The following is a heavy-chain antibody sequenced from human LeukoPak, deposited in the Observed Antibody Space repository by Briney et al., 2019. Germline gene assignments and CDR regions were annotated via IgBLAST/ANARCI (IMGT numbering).Heavy chain of an antibody. CDR1: GFTFSSCG. D-gene: IGHD2-2*01. CDR3: AKGVVPSPTHFDY. CDR2: IRYDGSNK. Sequence: GGSLRLSCAASGFTFSSCGMHWVRQAPGKGLEWVAFIRYDGSNKYYADPVKGRFTISRDNSKNTLYLQMNSLRPEDTAVYYCAKGVVPSPTHFDYWGQGTLVTVSS. V-gene: IGHV3-30*02. J-gene: IGHJ4*02.